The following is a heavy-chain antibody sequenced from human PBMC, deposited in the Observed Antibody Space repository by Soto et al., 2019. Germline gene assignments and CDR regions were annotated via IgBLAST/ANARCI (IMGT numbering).Heavy chain of an antibody. D-gene: IGHD2-21*02. Sequence: SLVNRARKGFVGAFSGYVSGWRRLDTEQGLEWMGEIIPIFGTANYAQKFQGRVTITADESTSTAYMELSRLRSDDTAVYYCARGGVVVTTETTPLGYYYGMDVWGQGTTVTVSS. CDR1: VGAFSGYV. J-gene: IGHJ6*02. CDR2: IIPIFGTA. CDR3: ARGGVVVTTETTPLGYYYGMDV. V-gene: IGHV1-69*13.